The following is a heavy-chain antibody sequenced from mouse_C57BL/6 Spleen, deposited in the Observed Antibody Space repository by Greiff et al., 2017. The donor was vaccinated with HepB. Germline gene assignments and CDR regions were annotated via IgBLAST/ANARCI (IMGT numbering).Heavy chain of an antibody. CDR2: IDPSDSYT. Sequence: VQLQQPGAELVMPGASVKLSCKASGYTFTSYWMHWVKQRPGQGLEWIGEIDPSDSYTNYNQKFKGKSTLTVDKSSSTAYMQLSSLTSEDSAVYYCARRRGDGYSFAYWGQGTLVTVSA. CDR3: ARRRGDGYSFAY. J-gene: IGHJ3*01. CDR1: GYTFTSYW. D-gene: IGHD2-3*01. V-gene: IGHV1-69*01.